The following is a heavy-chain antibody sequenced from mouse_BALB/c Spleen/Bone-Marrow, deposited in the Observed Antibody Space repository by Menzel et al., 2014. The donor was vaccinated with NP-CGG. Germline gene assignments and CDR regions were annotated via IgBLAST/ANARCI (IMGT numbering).Heavy chain of an antibody. CDR1: GFNIKDTY. CDR2: IDPANGNT. Sequence: EVHLVESGAELVKPGASVKLSCTASGFNIKDTYMHWVKQRPEQGLEWIGRIDPANGNTKYDPKFQGKATITADTSSNTAYLQLSSLTSEDTAVYYCARNGNYGAWFAYWGQGTLVTGSA. D-gene: IGHD2-1*01. J-gene: IGHJ3*01. CDR3: ARNGNYGAWFAY. V-gene: IGHV14-3*02.